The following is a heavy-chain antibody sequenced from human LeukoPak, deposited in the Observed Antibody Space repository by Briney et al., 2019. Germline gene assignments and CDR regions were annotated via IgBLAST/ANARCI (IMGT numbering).Heavy chain of an antibody. D-gene: IGHD3-10*01. CDR3: ARLNNGVSGSPYYYYYMDV. Sequence: SETLSLTCAVYGGSFSGYYWSWIRQPPGKGLEWIGEINHSGSTNYNPSLKSRVTISVDTSKNQFSLKLSSVTAADTAVYYCARLNNGVSGSPYYYYYMDVWGKGTTVTISS. CDR2: INHSGST. J-gene: IGHJ6*03. CDR1: GGSFSGYY. V-gene: IGHV4-34*01.